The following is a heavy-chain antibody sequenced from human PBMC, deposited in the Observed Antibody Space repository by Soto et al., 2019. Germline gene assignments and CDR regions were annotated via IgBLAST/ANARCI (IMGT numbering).Heavy chain of an antibody. V-gene: IGHV1-18*01. J-gene: IGHJ4*02. CDR1: GYTFTSYG. Sequence: ASVKVSCKASGYTFTSYGISWVRQAPGQGLEWMGWISAYNGNTNYAQKLQGRVTMTTDTSTSTAYMELRSLRSDDTAVYYCARAQYCSGGSCYWDYFDYWGQGTQVTVSS. CDR2: ISAYNGNT. D-gene: IGHD2-15*01. CDR3: ARAQYCSGGSCYWDYFDY.